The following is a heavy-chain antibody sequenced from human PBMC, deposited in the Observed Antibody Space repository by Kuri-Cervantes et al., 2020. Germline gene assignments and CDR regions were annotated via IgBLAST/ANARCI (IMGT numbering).Heavy chain of an antibody. V-gene: IGHV3-48*01. CDR3: VVIAVADKTDY. D-gene: IGHD6-19*01. CDR1: GFTFSSYS. Sequence: GESLKISCAASGFTFSSYSMNWVRQAPGKGLEWVSYISSSSSTTYYADSVKGRFTISRDNSKNTLYLQMNSLRAEDTAVYYCVVIAVADKTDYWGQGTLVTVSS. CDR2: ISSSSSTT. J-gene: IGHJ4*02.